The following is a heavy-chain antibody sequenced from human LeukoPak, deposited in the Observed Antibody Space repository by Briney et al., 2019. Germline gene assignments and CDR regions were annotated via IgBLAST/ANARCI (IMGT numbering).Heavy chain of an antibody. Sequence: GGSLRLSCAASGFTFSSYAMHWVRQAPGKGLEWVAVISYDGSNKYYADSVKGRFTIPRDNAKNSLYLQMNSLRAEDTAVYYCATEGIVGGGAHFDYWGQGTLVTVSS. CDR2: ISYDGSNK. V-gene: IGHV3-30-3*01. CDR1: GFTFSSYA. J-gene: IGHJ4*02. D-gene: IGHD1-26*01. CDR3: ATEGIVGGGAHFDY.